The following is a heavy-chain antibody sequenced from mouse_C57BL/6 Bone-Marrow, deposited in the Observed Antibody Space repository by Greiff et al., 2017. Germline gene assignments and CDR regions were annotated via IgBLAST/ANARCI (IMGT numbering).Heavy chain of an antibody. CDR2: IDPSDSST. J-gene: IGHJ2*01. V-gene: IGHV1-69*01. CDR3: AREGAQAPYYFDY. D-gene: IGHD3-2*02. CDR1: GYTFTSYW. Sequence: QVQLQQPGAELVMPGASVKLSCKASGYTFTSYWMHWVKQRPGQGLEWIGEIDPSDSSTNYNQKFKGKSTLTVDKSSSTAYMQLSSLTAEDSAVYYCAREGAQAPYYFDYWGQGTTRTVSS.